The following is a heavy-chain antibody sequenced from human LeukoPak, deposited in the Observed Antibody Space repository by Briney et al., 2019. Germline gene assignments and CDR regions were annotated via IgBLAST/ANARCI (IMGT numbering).Heavy chain of an antibody. CDR1: GGSISSGGYS. J-gene: IGHJ2*01. V-gene: IGHV4-30-2*01. Sequence: SETLSLTCAVSGGSISSGGYSWSWIRQPPGKGLEWIGYIYHSGSTYYNPSLKSRVTISVDRSKNQFSLKLSSVTAADTAVYYCARIAAAGMFWYFDLWGRGTLVTVSS. CDR3: ARIAAAGMFWYFDL. CDR2: IYHSGST. D-gene: IGHD6-13*01.